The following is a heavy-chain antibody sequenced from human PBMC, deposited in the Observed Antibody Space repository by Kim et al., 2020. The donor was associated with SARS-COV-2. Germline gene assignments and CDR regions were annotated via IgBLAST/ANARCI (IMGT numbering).Heavy chain of an antibody. CDR3: ARGASLRYFDWLRGFDP. D-gene: IGHD3-9*01. V-gene: IGHV1-2*02. CDR2: INPNSGGT. J-gene: IGHJ5*02. Sequence: AAVNVSCKASGYTFTGYYMHWVRQAPGQGLEWMGWINPNSGGTNYAQKFQGRVTMTRDTSISTAYMELSRLRSDDTAVYYCARGASLRYFDWLRGFDPWGQGTRVTVAS. CDR1: GYTFTGYY.